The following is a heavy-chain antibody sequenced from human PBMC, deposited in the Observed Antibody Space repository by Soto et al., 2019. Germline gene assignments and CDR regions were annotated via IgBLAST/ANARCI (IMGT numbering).Heavy chain of an antibody. V-gene: IGHV3-23*01. J-gene: IGHJ4*02. D-gene: IGHD6-13*01. CDR3: AKGSKQQLVPVFFDY. CDR2: ISGSGGST. CDR1: AFTFSSYG. Sequence: GGSLRLSCAASAFTFSSYGMNWVRQAPGKGLEWVAAISGSGGSTYYADSVKGRFTISRDNSKNTLYLQMNSLRAEDTAVYYCAKGSKQQLVPVFFDYWGQGTLVTVSS.